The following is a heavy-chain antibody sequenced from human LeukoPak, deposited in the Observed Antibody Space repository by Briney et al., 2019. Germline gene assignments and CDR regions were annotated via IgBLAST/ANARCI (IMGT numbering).Heavy chain of an antibody. D-gene: IGHD6-13*01. CDR3: ARRVTAASGFDY. J-gene: IGHJ4*02. Sequence: ASLKVSWKASGDTFTGDYIDWVRQAPGQGLVFMGWTDPKNGGTNYAQKFQGRVTMTSDTSISTAYMDLNSLKSDDTAVYYCARRVTAASGFDYWGQGTLVTVSS. CDR2: TDPKNGGT. V-gene: IGHV1-2*02. CDR1: GDTFTGDY.